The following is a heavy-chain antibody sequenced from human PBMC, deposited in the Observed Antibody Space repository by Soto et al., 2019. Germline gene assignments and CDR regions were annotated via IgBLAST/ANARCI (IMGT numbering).Heavy chain of an antibody. CDR3: ARDVGYGLIDY. J-gene: IGHJ4*02. CDR2: TRNRANSYST. CDR1: GFTLSDYY. V-gene: IGHV3-72*01. Sequence: PGGSLRLSCEVSGFTLSDYYIDWVRQAPGKGLEWVARTRNRANSYSTEYAASVKGRFTISRDDSKNSVNLQMNSLRSDDTAVYYCARDVGYGLIDYWGQGTLVTVSS. D-gene: IGHD5-18*01.